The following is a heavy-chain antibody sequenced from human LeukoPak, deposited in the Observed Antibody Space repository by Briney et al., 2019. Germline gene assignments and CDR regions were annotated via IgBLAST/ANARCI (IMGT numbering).Heavy chain of an antibody. J-gene: IGHJ4*02. V-gene: IGHV3-30*02. Sequence: PGGSLRLSCAASGFTFSSYGMHCVRQAPGKGLEWVAFIRYDGSNKYYADSAKGRFTISRDNSKNTLYLQMNSLRAEETGVYYCAKGGARIAVAGKGIDYWGQGTLVTVSS. CDR3: AKGGARIAVAGKGIDY. CDR1: GFTFSSYG. CDR2: IRYDGSNK. D-gene: IGHD6-19*01.